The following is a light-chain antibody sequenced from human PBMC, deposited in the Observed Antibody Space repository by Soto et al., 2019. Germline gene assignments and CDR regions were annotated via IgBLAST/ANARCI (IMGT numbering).Light chain of an antibody. Sequence: EIVLTQSPGTLSLSPGERATLSCRASQSVSSSYLAWYQQNPGQAPRLLIYGASSRATGIPDRFSGTGSGTDFTLTISRLEPEDFAVYYYQQYGNSPYTFGQGTKLEIK. CDR2: GAS. CDR3: QQYGNSPYT. CDR1: QSVSSSY. V-gene: IGKV3-20*01. J-gene: IGKJ2*01.